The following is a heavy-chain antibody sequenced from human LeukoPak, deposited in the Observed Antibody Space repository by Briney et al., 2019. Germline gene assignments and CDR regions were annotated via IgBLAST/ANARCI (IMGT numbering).Heavy chain of an antibody. D-gene: IGHD6-13*01. CDR2: IYHSGST. CDR3: ARGPPGIAAAGTYWYFDL. Sequence: SETLSLTCTVSGYSISSGYYWGWIRQPPGKGLEWIGSIYHSGSTYYNPSLKSRVTISVDTSKNQFSLKLSSVTAADTAVYYCARGPPGIAAAGTYWYFDLWGRGTLVTVSS. J-gene: IGHJ2*01. V-gene: IGHV4-38-2*02. CDR1: GYSISSGYY.